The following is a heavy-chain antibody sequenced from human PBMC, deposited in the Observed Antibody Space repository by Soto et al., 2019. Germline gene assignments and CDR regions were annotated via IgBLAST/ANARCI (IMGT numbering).Heavy chain of an antibody. CDR1: GLSISTFG. CDR3: ARDLYAGHWPDY. Sequence: GGSLRLSCVASGLSISTFGMHWVRQAPGKGLEWVAGIWFDGSKEHYADSVKGRFSISRDNSKKTLYLQMNGLRVEDTAVYYCARDLYAGHWPDYWGQGTLVTVSS. CDR2: IWFDGSKE. V-gene: IGHV3-33*01. D-gene: IGHD2-2*01. J-gene: IGHJ4*02.